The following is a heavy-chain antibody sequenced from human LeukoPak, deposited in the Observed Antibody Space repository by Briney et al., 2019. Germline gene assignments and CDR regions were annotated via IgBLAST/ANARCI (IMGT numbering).Heavy chain of an antibody. J-gene: IGHJ4*02. CDR1: GYTFAGNY. D-gene: IGHD5-18*01. V-gene: IGHV1-2*02. Sequence: ASVKVSCKASGYTFAGNYMLWVRQAPGQGLEWMGWINPKSGDTNHAQKFQGRVTMTRDTSITTVYMELSSLRSDDTAVYYCARGGYSYADFDYWGQGTLVTVSS. CDR3: ARGGYSYADFDY. CDR2: INPKSGDT.